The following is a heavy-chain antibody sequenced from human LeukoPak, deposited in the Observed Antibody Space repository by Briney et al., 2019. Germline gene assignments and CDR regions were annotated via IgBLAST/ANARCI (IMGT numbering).Heavy chain of an antibody. V-gene: IGHV3-43*01. J-gene: IGHJ6*03. CDR2: ITWDGGST. CDR1: GFTFDDYT. Sequence: GGSLRLSCAASGFTFDDYTMHWVRQAPGKGLEWVSLITWDGGSTYYADSVKGRFTISRDNSKNTLYLQMNSLRAEDTAVYYCAKDHSGILTGYYAPDVRPRGRLGYYYYMDVWGKGTTVTISS. CDR3: AKDHSGILTGYYAPDVRPRGRLGYYYYMDV. D-gene: IGHD3-9*01.